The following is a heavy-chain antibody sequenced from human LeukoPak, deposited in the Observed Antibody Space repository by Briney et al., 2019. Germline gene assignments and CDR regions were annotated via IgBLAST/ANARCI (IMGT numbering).Heavy chain of an antibody. J-gene: IGHJ6*03. CDR2: IYTSGST. V-gene: IGHV4-61*02. CDR1: GGSISSGSYY. CDR3: AGHYSSSRRMGFDYYYYMDV. Sequence: SETLSLTCTVSGGSISSGSYYWSWIRQPAEKGLEWIGRIYTSGSTNYNPSLKSRVTISVDTSKNQFSLKLSSVTAADTAVYYCAGHYSSSRRMGFDYYYYMDVWGKGTTVTVSS. D-gene: IGHD6-6*01.